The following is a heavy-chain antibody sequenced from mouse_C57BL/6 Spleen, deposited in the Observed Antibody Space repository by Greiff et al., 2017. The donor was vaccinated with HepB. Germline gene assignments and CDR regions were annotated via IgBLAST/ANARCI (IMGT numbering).Heavy chain of an antibody. V-gene: IGHV5-4*01. D-gene: IGHD4-1*01. Sequence: EVQGVESGGGLVKPGGSLKLSCAASGFTFSSYAMSWVRQTPEKRLEWVATISDGGSYTYYPDNVKGRFTISRDNAKNNLYLQMSHLKSEDTAMYYCASWAYYAMDYWGQGTSVTVSS. CDR3: ASWAYYAMDY. CDR1: GFTFSSYA. CDR2: ISDGGSYT. J-gene: IGHJ4*01.